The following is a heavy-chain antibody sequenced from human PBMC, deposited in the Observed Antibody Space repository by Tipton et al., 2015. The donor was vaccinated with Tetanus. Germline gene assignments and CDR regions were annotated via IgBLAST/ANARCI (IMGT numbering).Heavy chain of an antibody. CDR1: GGSVTNYY. J-gene: IGHJ5*02. Sequence: TLSLTCSVSGGSVTNYYWSWIRQPPGKGLEWIGYIYSSGASNYSPSFNPSLKRRLTISADTSKNQVSLRLKSVTPADTAMYYCARDHRLSASYAGSFDPWAQGTLVTVSS. D-gene: IGHD2-8*01. CDR2: IYSSGAS. CDR3: ARDHRLSASYAGSFDP. V-gene: IGHV4-59*02.